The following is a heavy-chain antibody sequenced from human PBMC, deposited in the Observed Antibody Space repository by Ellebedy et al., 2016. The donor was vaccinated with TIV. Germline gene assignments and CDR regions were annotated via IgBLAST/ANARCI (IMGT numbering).Heavy chain of an antibody. J-gene: IGHJ2*01. V-gene: IGHV3-11*01. Sequence: PGGSLRLSCAASGFPFSDYYMTWIRQAPGKGLEWISYISIDGGAKYYADSVKGRFSISRDNDKNLLFLQMHSLRDDDTAMYYCAGGTGWIFDLWGRGTLVTVSS. CDR1: GFPFSDYY. D-gene: IGHD6-19*01. CDR3: AGGTGWIFDL. CDR2: ISIDGGAK.